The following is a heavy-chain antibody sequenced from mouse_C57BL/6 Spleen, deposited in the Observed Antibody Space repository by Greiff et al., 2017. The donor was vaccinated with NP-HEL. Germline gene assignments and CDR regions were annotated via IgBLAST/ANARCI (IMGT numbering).Heavy chain of an antibody. J-gene: IGHJ4*01. V-gene: IGHV3-6*01. CDR2: ISYDGSN. CDR1: GYSITSGYY. Sequence: EVKLLESGPGLVKPSQSLSLTCSVTGYSITSGYYWNWIRQFPGNKLEWMGYISYDGSNNYNPSLKNRISITRDTSKNQFFLKLNSVTTEDTATYYCAIDPPSPYAMDYWGQGTSVTVSS. CDR3: AIDPPSPYAMDY.